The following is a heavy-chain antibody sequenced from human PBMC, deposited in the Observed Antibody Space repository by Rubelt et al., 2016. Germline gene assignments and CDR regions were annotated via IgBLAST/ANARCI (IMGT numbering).Heavy chain of an antibody. J-gene: IGHJ4*02. CDR3: ARDFAVVAATRGDY. V-gene: IGHV4-38-2*02. CDR1: GYSISSGYY. D-gene: IGHD2-15*01. CDR2: IYHSGST. Sequence: QVQLQQWGPGLVKPSETLSLTCTVSGYSISSGYYWGWIRQPPGKGLEWIGSIYHSGSTYYNPSLKGRVTLSVDTSKNQFSLKLSSVTAADTAVYYCARDFAVVAATRGDYWGQGTLVTVSS.